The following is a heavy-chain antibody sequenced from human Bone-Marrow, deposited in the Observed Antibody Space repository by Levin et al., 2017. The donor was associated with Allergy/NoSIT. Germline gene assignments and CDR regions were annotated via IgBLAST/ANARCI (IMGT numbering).Heavy chain of an antibody. D-gene: IGHD2-15*01. CDR1: GYSFTSYW. CDR3: ARVVVVAANPEDYYGMDV. V-gene: IGHV5-51*01. Sequence: GGSLRLSCKGSGYSFTSYWIGWVRQMPGKGLEWMGIIYPGDSDTRYSPSFQGQVTISADKSISTAYLQWSSLKASDTAMYYCARVVVVAANPEDYYGMDVWGQGTTVTVSS. CDR2: IYPGDSDT. J-gene: IGHJ6*02.